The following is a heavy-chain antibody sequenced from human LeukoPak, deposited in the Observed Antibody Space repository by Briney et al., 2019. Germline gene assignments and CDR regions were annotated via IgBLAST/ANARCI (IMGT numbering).Heavy chain of an antibody. D-gene: IGHD2-15*01. CDR3: ARHVYCSGGSCSGYNWFDP. Sequence: SETLSLTCTVSGGSISSYYWSWIRQPPGKGLEWIGYIYYSGSTNYNPSLKSRVTISVDTSKNQFSLKLSSVTAADTAVYYCARHVYCSGGSCSGYNWFDPWGQGTLVTVSS. CDR2: IYYSGST. V-gene: IGHV4-59*08. J-gene: IGHJ5*02. CDR1: GGSISSYY.